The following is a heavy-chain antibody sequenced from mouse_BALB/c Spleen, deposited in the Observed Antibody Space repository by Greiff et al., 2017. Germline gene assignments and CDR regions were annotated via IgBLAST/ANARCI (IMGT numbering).Heavy chain of an antibody. D-gene: IGHD3-1*01. Sequence: VQLQQSGAELARPGASVKMSCKASGYTFTSYTMHWVKQRPGQGLEWIGYINPSSGYTNYNQKFKDKATLTADKSSSTAYMQLSSLTTEDSAIYYCARHGARAPVRFAYWGQGTLVTVSA. V-gene: IGHV1-4*01. CDR3: ARHGARAPVRFAY. CDR2: INPSSGYT. CDR1: GYTFTSYT. J-gene: IGHJ3*01.